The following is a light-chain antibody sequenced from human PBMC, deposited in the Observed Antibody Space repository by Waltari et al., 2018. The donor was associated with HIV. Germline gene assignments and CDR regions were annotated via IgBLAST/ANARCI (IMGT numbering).Light chain of an antibody. J-gene: IGKJ1*01. CDR1: QSISNY. Sequence: DIQMTQSPSSLSTSVGERVTITCRASQSISNYLNWYQQKAGRAPKLLIYAATTLQRGVPSRFTGSGSGTDFSLTISSLQPEDFAIYYCQQSDTTPWTFGQGTKVDLK. CDR3: QQSDTTPWT. V-gene: IGKV1-39*01. CDR2: AAT.